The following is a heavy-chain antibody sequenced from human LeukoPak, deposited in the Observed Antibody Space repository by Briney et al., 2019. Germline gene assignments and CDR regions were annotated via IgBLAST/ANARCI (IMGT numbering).Heavy chain of an antibody. Sequence: SETLSLTCIVSGGSIRNYYWNWIRQSPGKGLEWIGFIHYSGSTYYRPTLKSRVTMSVDTSKNQISLKLTSVTAADTAVYYCARGGDSSGYLNHYYYGMDVWGQGTTVTVSS. CDR1: GGSIRNYY. V-gene: IGHV4-59*01. CDR2: IHYSGST. J-gene: IGHJ6*02. CDR3: ARGGDSSGYLNHYYYGMDV. D-gene: IGHD5-18*01.